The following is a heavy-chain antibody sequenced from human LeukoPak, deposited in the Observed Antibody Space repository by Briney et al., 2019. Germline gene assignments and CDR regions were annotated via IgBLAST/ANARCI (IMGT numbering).Heavy chain of an antibody. CDR2: IKQDGSEK. CDR3: SRYSSSSNYYFGMDV. D-gene: IGHD6-6*01. V-gene: IGHV3-7*02. J-gene: IGHJ6*02. CDR1: GFTFRSYW. Sequence: PGGSLRLSCAASGFTFRSYWMSWVRQAPGKGLEWVANIKQDGSEKYYVDSVKGRFTISRDNAKNTLYLQMSSLTAEDTAVYFCSRYSSSSNYYFGMDVWGQGTTVTVSS.